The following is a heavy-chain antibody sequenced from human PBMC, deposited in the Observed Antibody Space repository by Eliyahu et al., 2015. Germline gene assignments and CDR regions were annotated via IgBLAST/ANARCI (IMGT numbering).Heavy chain of an antibody. CDR1: GFTFXGSA. J-gene: IGHJ3*02. CDR3: MAVGDMMDVFDI. V-gene: IGHV3-73*02. Sequence: EVQLVESGGGLVQPGGSLXLSCAASGFTFXGSAVHWVRQASGKGLEWVGRIRTKTSNYATLYAASVKGRFTISRDDSKNTAYLQMNSLKTEDTAVYYCMAVGDMMDVFDIWGQGTMVTVSA. CDR2: IRTKTSNYAT. D-gene: IGHD6-19*01.